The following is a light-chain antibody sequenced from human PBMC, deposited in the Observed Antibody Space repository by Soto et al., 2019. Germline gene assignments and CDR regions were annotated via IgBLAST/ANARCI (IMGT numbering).Light chain of an antibody. CDR1: QSVSSTY. Sequence: EIVLTQSPGTLSSSPGERATLSCRASQSVSSTYLAWYQQKPGQAPRLLISAASNRATGIPDRFSGSGSGTVFALTISRLEPEDCAVYYCQQYGRSSWTFGQGTRGEI. J-gene: IGKJ1*01. CDR2: AAS. V-gene: IGKV3-20*01. CDR3: QQYGRSSWT.